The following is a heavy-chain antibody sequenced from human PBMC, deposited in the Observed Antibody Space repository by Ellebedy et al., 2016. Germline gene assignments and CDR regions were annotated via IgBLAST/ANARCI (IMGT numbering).Heavy chain of an antibody. Sequence: GGSLRLSCKASGYNFASYWIAWVRQMPGKGLEWMGVVYPGDSDTRYSPSFQGQVTISADRSISTAYLHWRSLKASDTAMYYCATISGNYHLDSDYPFDFWGQGTLVTVTS. D-gene: IGHD3-16*01. CDR1: GYNFASYW. J-gene: IGHJ4*02. CDR2: VYPGDSDT. V-gene: IGHV5-51*01. CDR3: ATISGNYHLDSDYPFDF.